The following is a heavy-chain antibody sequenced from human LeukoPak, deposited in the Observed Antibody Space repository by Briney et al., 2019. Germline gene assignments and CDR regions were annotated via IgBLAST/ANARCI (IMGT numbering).Heavy chain of an antibody. D-gene: IGHD1-1*01. CDR2: ISAYNGNT. CDR3: ARVKRYPPGYYGMDV. V-gene: IGHV1-18*01. Sequence: ASVTVSCKASGYTFTSYGISWVRQAPGQGLEWMGWISAYNGNTNYAQKLQGRVTMTTDTSTSTAYMELRSLRSDDTAVYYCARVKRYPPGYYGMDVWGQGTTVTVSS. CDR1: GYTFTSYG. J-gene: IGHJ6*02.